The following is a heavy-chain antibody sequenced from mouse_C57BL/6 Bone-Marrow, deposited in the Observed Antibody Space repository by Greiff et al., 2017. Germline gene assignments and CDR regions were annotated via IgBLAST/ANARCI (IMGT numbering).Heavy chain of an antibody. V-gene: IGHV1-61*01. J-gene: IGHJ3*01. CDR1: GYTFTSYW. CDR2: IYPSDSET. D-gene: IGHD2-4*01. CDR3: ARLRWFAY. Sequence: QVQLQRPGAELVRPGSSVKLSCKASGYTFTSYWMDWVKQRPGQGLEWIGNIYPSDSETHYNQKFKDKATLTVDKSSSTAYMQLSSLTSEDSAVYYCARLRWFAYWGQGTLVTVSA.